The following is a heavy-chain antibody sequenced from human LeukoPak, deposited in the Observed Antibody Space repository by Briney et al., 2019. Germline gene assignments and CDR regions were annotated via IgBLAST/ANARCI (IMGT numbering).Heavy chain of an antibody. D-gene: IGHD1-26*01. CDR1: GGSISSYY. CDR3: AAGSYYSYYYYMDV. Sequence: PSKTLSLTCTVSGGSISSYYWSWIRQPPGKGLEWIGYIYYSGSTNYNPSLKSRVTISVDTSKNQFSLKLSSVTAADTAVYYCAAGSYYSYYYYMDVWGKGITVTVSS. J-gene: IGHJ6*03. CDR2: IYYSGST. V-gene: IGHV4-59*01.